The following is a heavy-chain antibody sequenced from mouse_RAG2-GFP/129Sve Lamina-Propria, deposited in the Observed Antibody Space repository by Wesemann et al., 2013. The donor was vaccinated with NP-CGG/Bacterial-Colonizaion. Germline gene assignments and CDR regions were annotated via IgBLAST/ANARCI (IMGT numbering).Heavy chain of an antibody. CDR1: GYSITSGYD. J-gene: IGHJ2*01. CDR3: ASMGYYGGLDY. Sequence: DVQLQESGPGMVKPSQSLSLTCTVTGYSITSGYDWHWIRHFPGNKLEWMGYISYSGSTNYNPSLKSRISITHDTSKNHFFLKLNSVTTEDTATYYCASMGYYGGLDYWGQGTTLTVSS. CDR2: ISYSGST. D-gene: IGHD1-1*01. V-gene: IGHV3-1*01.